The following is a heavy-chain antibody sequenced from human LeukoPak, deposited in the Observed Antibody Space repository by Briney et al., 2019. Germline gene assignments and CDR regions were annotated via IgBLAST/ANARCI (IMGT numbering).Heavy chain of an antibody. CDR1: GGSVSSGSYY. CDR2: IYYSGST. J-gene: IGHJ4*02. Sequence: SETLSLTCTVSGGSVSSGSYYWSWIRQPPGKGLEWIGYIYYSGSTNYNPSLKSRVTISVDTCKNQFSLKLSSLTAADMAVYYCARISFDSSGFLTTDYWGQGTLVTVSS. CDR3: ARISFDSSGFLTTDY. V-gene: IGHV4-61*01. D-gene: IGHD3-22*01.